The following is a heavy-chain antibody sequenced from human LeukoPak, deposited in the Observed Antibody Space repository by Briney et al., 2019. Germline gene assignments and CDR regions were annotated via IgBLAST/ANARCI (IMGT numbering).Heavy chain of an antibody. CDR1: GYTFTSYG. J-gene: IGHJ4*02. CDR2: ISAYNGNT. D-gene: IGHD2-21*01. Sequence: ASVKVSCKASGYTFTSYGISWVRQAPGQGLEWMGWISAYNGNTNYAQKLQGRVTMTTDTSTSTAYMELRSLRSDDTAVYYCTIIPNVILFTHYFEYWGQGTLVTVSS. CDR3: TIIPNVILFTHYFEY. V-gene: IGHV1-18*01.